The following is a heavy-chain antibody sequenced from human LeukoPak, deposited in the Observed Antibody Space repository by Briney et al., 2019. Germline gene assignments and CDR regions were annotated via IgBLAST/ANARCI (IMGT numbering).Heavy chain of an antibody. CDR1: GVSFSGYY. J-gene: IGHJ6*03. CDR2: INHSGST. CDR3: ARAWGARVATIISAMAYYYMDV. V-gene: IGHV4-34*01. Sequence: ASETLSLTCAGYGVSFSGYYWSWIRQPPGKGLEWIGEINHSGSTNYNPSLKSRVTISVDTSKNQFSLKLSSVTAADTAVYYCARAWGARVATIISAMAYYYMDVWGKGTTVTVSS. D-gene: IGHD5-12*01.